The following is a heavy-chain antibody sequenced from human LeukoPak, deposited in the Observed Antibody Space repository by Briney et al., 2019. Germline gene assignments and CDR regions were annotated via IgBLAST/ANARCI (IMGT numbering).Heavy chain of an antibody. CDR2: ISSSGAT. D-gene: IGHD5-12*01. J-gene: IGHJ4*02. V-gene: IGHV4-30-4*08. CDR1: GGSVSSGSNY. Sequence: SETLSLTCTVSGGSVSSGSNYWSWIRQPPGKGLEWIGYISSSGATYYNPSLRSRITISVDSSKSQFSLNLSSVTASDTAVYYCAGVGNGGYGGFDYWGQGTLVTVSS. CDR3: AGVGNGGYGGFDY.